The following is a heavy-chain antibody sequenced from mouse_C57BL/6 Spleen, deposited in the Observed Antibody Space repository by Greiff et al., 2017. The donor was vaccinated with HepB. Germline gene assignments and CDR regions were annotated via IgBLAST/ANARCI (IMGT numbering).Heavy chain of an antibody. Sequence: QVQLQQSGAELVRPGASVKLSCKASGYTFIDYYINWVKQRPGQGLEWIARIYPGSGNTYYNEKFKGKATLTAEKSSSTAYMQLSSLTSEDSAVYFCARWDGSDDYWGQGTTLTVSS. V-gene: IGHV1-76*01. CDR2: IYPGSGNT. CDR3: ARWDGSDDY. CDR1: GYTFIDYY. D-gene: IGHD1-1*01. J-gene: IGHJ2*01.